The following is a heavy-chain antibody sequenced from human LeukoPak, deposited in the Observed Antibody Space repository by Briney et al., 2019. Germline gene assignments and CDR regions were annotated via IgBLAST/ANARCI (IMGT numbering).Heavy chain of an antibody. D-gene: IGHD1-1*01. CDR1: GYSFTSHG. J-gene: IGHJ5*02. CDR2: ISAYNGDT. V-gene: IGHV1-18*01. Sequence: ASVKVSCKASGYSFTSHGISWVRQAPGQGLEWMGWISAYNGDTNYAQKFEGRVTMTTDTSTITAYMEMRSLRSDDTAVYFCARGRPESPFDPWGQGTLVTVSS. CDR3: ARGRPESPFDP.